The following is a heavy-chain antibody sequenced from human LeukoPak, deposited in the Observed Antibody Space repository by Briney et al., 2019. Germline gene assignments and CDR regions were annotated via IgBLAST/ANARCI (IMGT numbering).Heavy chain of an antibody. D-gene: IGHD3-22*01. CDR1: GFTFTSYS. CDR3: ARGGRYYYDSSGYQPPDY. CDR2: ISSSSSNI. V-gene: IGHV3-21*01. J-gene: IGHJ4*02. Sequence: GGSLRLSCAASGFTFTSYSMSWVRQAPGKGLQWVSSISSSSSNIYYADSVKGRFTISRDNAKNSLYLQMNSLRAEDTAVYYCARGGRYYYDSSGYQPPDYWGQGTLVTVSS.